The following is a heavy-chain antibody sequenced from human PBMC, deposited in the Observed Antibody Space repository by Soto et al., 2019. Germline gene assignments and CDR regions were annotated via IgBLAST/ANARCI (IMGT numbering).Heavy chain of an antibody. CDR1: GGTFSSYS. V-gene: IGHV1-69*13. CDR3: ASGPVQTWQVVTAMSLYGMDV. J-gene: IGHJ6*02. CDR2: IIPIFGTA. D-gene: IGHD2-21*02. Sequence: APVKVSCKASGGTFSSYSISWVRQAPGQRLEWMGGIIPIFGTANYAQKFQGRVTITADESTSTAYMELSSLRSEDTAVYYCASGPVQTWQVVTAMSLYGMDVWGQGTTVTVSS.